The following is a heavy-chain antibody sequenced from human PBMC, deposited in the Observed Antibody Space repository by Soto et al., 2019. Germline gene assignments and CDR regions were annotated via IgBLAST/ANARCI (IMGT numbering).Heavy chain of an antibody. D-gene: IGHD3-22*01. CDR1: GFTFSDYD. V-gene: IGHV3-11*01. CDR2: ISSSVSTI. Sequence: PGGSLRLCCAASGFTFSDYDMSWIRQAPGKGLEWVSYISSSVSTIYYADSVKGRFTISRDNAKNLLYLQMNSLRAEDTAVYYCARSHLYYDSSGYPDYWGQGT. CDR3: ARSHLYYDSSGYPDY. J-gene: IGHJ4*02.